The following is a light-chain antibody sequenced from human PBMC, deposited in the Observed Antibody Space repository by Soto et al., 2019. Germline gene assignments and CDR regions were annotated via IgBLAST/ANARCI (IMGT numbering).Light chain of an antibody. CDR1: SSDFGNYNF. CDR3: CSYVGSSTLG. J-gene: IGLJ3*02. Sequence: QSALTQPASVSGSPGQSITISCTGTSSDFGNYNFVSWYQQSPGNAPKLMIYEATKRPSGVSNRFSGSKSGNTASLTISGLQADDEADYYCCSYVGSSTLGFGGGTKLTVL. V-gene: IGLV2-23*01. CDR2: EAT.